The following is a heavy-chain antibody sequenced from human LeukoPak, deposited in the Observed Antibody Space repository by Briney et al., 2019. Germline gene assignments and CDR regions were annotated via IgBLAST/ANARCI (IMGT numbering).Heavy chain of an antibody. J-gene: IGHJ5*02. D-gene: IGHD3-10*01. V-gene: IGHV4-30-2*01. CDR2: IYHSGST. CDR1: GGSISSGGYY. CDR3: ARGSGSGSYANWFDP. Sequence: SETLSLTCTVSGGSISSGGYYWSWIRQPPGKGLEWIGYIYHSGSTYYNPSLKSRVTISVDRSKNQFSLKLSSVTAADTAVYYCARGSGSGSYANWFDPWGQGTLVTVSS.